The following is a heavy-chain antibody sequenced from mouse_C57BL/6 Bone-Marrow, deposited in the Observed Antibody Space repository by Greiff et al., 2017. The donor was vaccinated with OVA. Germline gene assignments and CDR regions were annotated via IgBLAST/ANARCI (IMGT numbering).Heavy chain of an antibody. CDR3: SRDGYYVLYYDAMDY. D-gene: IGHD2-3*01. V-gene: IGHV1-75*01. J-gene: IGHJ4*01. CDR1: GYTFTDYY. Sequence: QVQLQPSGPELVKPGASVKISCKASGYTFTDYYINWVKQRPGQGLEWIGWIFPGSGSTYYNEKFKGKATLTVDKSSSTAYMLLSSLTSEDSAVYFCSRDGYYVLYYDAMDYWGQGTSVTVSS. CDR2: IFPGSGST.